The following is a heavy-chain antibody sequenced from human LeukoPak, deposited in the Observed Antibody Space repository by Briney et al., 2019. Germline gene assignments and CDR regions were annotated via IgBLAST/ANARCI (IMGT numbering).Heavy chain of an antibody. J-gene: IGHJ4*02. D-gene: IGHD2-2*01. Sequence: SETLSLTCTVSGGSISSYYWSWIRQPPGKGLEWIGYIYYSGSTNYNPSLKNRVTISVDTSKNQFSLKLSSVTAADTAVYYCARLRIPARYCSSTSCYELDYWGQGTLVTVSS. CDR1: GGSISSYY. V-gene: IGHV4-59*08. CDR2: IYYSGST. CDR3: ARLRIPARYCSSTSCYELDY.